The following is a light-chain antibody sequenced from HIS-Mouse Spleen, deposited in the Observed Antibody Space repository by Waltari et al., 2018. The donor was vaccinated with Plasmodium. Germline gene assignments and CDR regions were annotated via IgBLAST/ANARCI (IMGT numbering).Light chain of an antibody. CDR3: YSTDSSGNHRV. CDR2: EDS. CDR1: ALPKKY. J-gene: IGLJ3*02. Sequence: SYELTQPPSVSVSPGQTARITCSGDALPKKYAYWYQQKSGQAPVLGIYEDSKRPSGSPERFPGSSSGTMATLTISGAQVEDEADYYCYSTDSSGNHRVFGGGTKLTVL. V-gene: IGLV3-10*01.